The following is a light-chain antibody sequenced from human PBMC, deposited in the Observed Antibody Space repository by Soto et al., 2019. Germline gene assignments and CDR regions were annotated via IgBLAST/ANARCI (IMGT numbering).Light chain of an antibody. V-gene: IGLV1-47*01. CDR2: RNN. J-gene: IGLJ1*01. Sequence: QSVLTQPPSASGTPGHRVTISFSGSSSNIGSNYVYWYQQLPGTAPKLLIYRNNQRPSGVPDRFSGSKSGTSASLAISGLRSEDEADYYCAAWDDSLSGRYVFGTGTKVTVL. CDR1: SSNIGSNY. CDR3: AAWDDSLSGRYV.